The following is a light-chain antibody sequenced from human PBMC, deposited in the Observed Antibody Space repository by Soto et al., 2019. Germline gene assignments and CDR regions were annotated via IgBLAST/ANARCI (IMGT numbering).Light chain of an antibody. Sequence: DIQMTQSPSTLSASVEDRVTITCRASQSISSLLAWYQQKPGKAPKLLIYDAASLESGVPSWFSGSGSGTEFTLTISSLQTDDFASYYCQQYDSYSWTFGQRTKV. V-gene: IGKV1-5*01. J-gene: IGKJ1*01. CDR3: QQYDSYSWT. CDR1: QSISSL. CDR2: DAA.